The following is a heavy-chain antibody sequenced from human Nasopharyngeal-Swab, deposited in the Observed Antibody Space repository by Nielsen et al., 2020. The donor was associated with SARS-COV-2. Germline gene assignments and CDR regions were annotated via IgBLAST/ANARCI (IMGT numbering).Heavy chain of an antibody. J-gene: IGHJ5*02. V-gene: IGHV4-39*01. Sequence: GSLRLSCTVSGGSISSSSYYWVWIRQPPGKGLEWIGSIYYSGSTYYNPSLKSRVTISVDTSKNQFSLKLSSVTAADTAVYYCASQPSNWFDPWGQGTLVTSPQ. CDR3: ASQPSNWFDP. CDR1: GGSISSSSYY. CDR2: IYYSGST.